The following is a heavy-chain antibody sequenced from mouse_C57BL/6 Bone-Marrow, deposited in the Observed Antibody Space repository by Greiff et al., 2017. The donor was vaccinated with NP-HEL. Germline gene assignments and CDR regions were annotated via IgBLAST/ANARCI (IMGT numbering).Heavy chain of an antibody. CDR3: ARRRYDGFRYVDG. CDR2: IYPRSGNT. CDR1: GYTFTSYG. Sequence: QVQLQQSGAELARPGASVKLSCKASGYTFTSYGISWVKQRTGQGLEWIGEIYPRSGNTYYNEKFKGKATLTADKSSSTAYMELRSLTSEDSAVYFCARRRYDGFRYVDGWGTGTTVTVSS. D-gene: IGHD2-3*01. J-gene: IGHJ1*03. V-gene: IGHV1-81*01.